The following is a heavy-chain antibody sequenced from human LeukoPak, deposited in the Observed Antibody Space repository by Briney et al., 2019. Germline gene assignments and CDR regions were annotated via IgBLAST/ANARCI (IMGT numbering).Heavy chain of an antibody. Sequence: AGSLRLSCAASGFTFSSYSMNWVRQAPGKGLEWVSSISSSSSYIYYADSVKGRFTISRDNAKNSLYLQMNSLRAEDTAVYYCARDNDLLRYFDWPLDYWGQGTLVTVSS. CDR1: GFTFSSYS. CDR2: ISSSSSYI. J-gene: IGHJ4*02. D-gene: IGHD3-9*01. V-gene: IGHV3-21*01. CDR3: ARDNDLLRYFDWPLDY.